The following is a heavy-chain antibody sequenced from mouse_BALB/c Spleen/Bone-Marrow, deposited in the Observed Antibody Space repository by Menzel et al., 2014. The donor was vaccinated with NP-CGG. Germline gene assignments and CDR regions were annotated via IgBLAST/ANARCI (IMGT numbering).Heavy chain of an antibody. CDR1: GFTFSNFG. J-gene: IGHJ2*01. CDR3: ARNWYYFDY. D-gene: IGHD4-1*01. CDR2: ISSGSTSI. V-gene: IGHV5-17*02. Sequence: DVQLVESGGGIVQSGGSRKLSCAASGFTFSNFGIHWLRQAPEKGLEWVAYISSGSTSIYYADTVKGRSTVSRDNPKNTLFLQMASLRSEDSAVYYCARNWYYFDYWGQGTTLTVSS.